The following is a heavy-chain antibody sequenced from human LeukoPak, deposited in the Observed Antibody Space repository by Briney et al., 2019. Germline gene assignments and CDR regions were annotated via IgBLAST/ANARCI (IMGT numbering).Heavy chain of an antibody. CDR1: GGTFTGYY. Sequence: ASVKVSCKASGGTFTGYYMHWVRQAPGQGLEWMGWINPNSGGTNYAQKFQGRVTMTRDTSISTAYMELSRLRSDDTAVYYCARGDRITMIVVARLPVSPWGQGTLVTVSS. CDR2: INPNSGGT. D-gene: IGHD3-22*01. V-gene: IGHV1-2*02. CDR3: ARGDRITMIVVARLPVSP. J-gene: IGHJ4*02.